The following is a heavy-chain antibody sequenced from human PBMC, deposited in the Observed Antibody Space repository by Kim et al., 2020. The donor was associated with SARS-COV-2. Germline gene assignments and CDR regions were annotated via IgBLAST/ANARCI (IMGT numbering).Heavy chain of an antibody. CDR3: ARVCSYYDSSGYYST. V-gene: IGHV3-53*01. D-gene: IGHD3-22*01. Sequence: DSVKGRFTISRDNSKNTLYLQMNSLRAEDTAVYYCARVCSYYDSSGYYSTWGQGTLVTVSS. J-gene: IGHJ4*02.